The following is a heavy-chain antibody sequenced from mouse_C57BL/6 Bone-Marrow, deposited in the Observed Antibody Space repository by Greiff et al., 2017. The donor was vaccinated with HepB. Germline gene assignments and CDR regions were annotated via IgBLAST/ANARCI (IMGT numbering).Heavy chain of an antibody. D-gene: IGHD1-1*01. CDR1: GYTFTSTG. J-gene: IGHJ4*01. CDR3: ASLITTGYYAMDY. Sequence: VQLQESGAELARPGASVKLSCKASGYTFTSTGISWVKQRTGQGLEWIGEIYPRSGNTYYNEKFKGKATLTADKSSSTAYMELRSLTSEDPAVYFCASLITTGYYAMDYWGKGTTVTVSS. V-gene: IGHV1-81*01. CDR2: IYPRSGNT.